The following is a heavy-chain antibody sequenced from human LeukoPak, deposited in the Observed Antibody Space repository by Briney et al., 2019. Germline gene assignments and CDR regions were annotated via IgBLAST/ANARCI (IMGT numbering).Heavy chain of an antibody. Sequence: SETLSLTCAVYGGSFSGYYWSRIRQPPGKGLEWIGEINHSGSTNYNPSLKSRVTISVDTSKNQFSLKLRSVTAADTAVYYCARGGEDYYYYMDVWGKGTTVTVSS. J-gene: IGHJ6*03. CDR1: GGSFSGYY. V-gene: IGHV4-34*01. CDR3: ARGGEDYYYYMDV. D-gene: IGHD2-21*01. CDR2: INHSGST.